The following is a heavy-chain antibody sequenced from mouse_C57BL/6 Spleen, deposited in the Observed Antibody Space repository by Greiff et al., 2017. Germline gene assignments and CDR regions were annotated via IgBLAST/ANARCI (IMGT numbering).Heavy chain of an antibody. CDR1: GYTFTDHT. Sequence: QVQLQQSDAELVKPGASVKISCKVSGYTFTDHTLHWMKQRPEQGLEWIGYIYPRDGSTKYNEKFKGKATLTAAQSSNTAYMQLTNMTSEDSAVYFCALYYSNFSYAMDYWGQGTSVTVSS. CDR3: ALYYSNFSYAMDY. CDR2: IYPRDGST. V-gene: IGHV1-78*01. D-gene: IGHD2-5*01. J-gene: IGHJ4*01.